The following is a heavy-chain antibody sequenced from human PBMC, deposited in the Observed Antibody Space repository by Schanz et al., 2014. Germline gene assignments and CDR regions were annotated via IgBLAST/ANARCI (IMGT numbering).Heavy chain of an antibody. D-gene: IGHD1-1*01. CDR2: TSTDGTRT. CDR3: TRDRGALINHNDALDL. V-gene: IGHV3-30*04. CDR1: GFSFSTYA. Sequence: QVQLVESGGGVVQPGRSLRLSCAASGFSFSTYAMHWVRQAPGQGLEKVAVTSTDGTRTYYAASVRGRFTISRDNSKNTVYLQMNSLRSEDTAVYYCTRDRGALINHNDALDLWGQGIQVTVSP. J-gene: IGHJ4*02.